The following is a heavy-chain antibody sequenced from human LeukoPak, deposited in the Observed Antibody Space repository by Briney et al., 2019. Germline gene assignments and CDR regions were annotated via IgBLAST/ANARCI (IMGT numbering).Heavy chain of an antibody. Sequence: GGSLRLSCAASGFTFSSYWMHWVRQAPGKGLVWVSRINSDGSNTSYADSVKGRFTISRDNAKNTLYLQMNSLRAEDTAVYYCASHISTLTFDPWGQGTLVTVSS. CDR2: INSDGSNT. D-gene: IGHD2-21*01. CDR3: ASHISTLTFDP. V-gene: IGHV3-74*01. J-gene: IGHJ5*02. CDR1: GFTFSSYW.